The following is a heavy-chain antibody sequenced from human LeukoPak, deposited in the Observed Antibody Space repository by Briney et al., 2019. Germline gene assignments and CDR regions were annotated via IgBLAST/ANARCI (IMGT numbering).Heavy chain of an antibody. Sequence: GGSLRLSCAASGFTVSTSYMSWVRQPPGKVLQWVSVIYSGGSTYYADSVKGRFTISRDNSKNTLYLQMNSLRAEDTAVYYCARGVRSWYKDPFDYWGQGTLVTVSS. CDR1: GFTVSTSY. CDR2: IYSGGST. J-gene: IGHJ4*02. CDR3: ARGVRSWYKDPFDY. D-gene: IGHD6-13*01. V-gene: IGHV3-66*01.